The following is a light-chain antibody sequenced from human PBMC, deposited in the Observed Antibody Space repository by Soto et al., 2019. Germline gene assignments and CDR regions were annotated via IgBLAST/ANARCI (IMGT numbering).Light chain of an antibody. CDR1: SSDVGSYNL. CDR2: EVN. CDR3: CSYAGGNTLVV. J-gene: IGLJ2*01. V-gene: IGLV2-23*02. Sequence: QSVLTQPASVSGSLGQSITISCTGTSSDVGSYNLVSWYQQHPAKAPKFIIYEVNKRPSGVSNRFSGSKSGNTASLTISGLQAEDEADYYCCSYAGGNTLVVFGGGTKLTVL.